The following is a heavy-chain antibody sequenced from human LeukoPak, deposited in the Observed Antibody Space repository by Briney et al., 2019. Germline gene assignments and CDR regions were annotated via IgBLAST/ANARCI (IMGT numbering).Heavy chain of an antibody. CDR2: IYYSGST. Sequence: SETLSLTCTVSGGSISSSSYYWGWIRQPPGKGLEWIGSIYYSGSTYYNPSLESRVTISVDTSKNQFSLKLSSVTAADTAVYYCARGNRAAAGMNYFDYWGQGTLVTVSS. CDR3: ARGNRAAAGMNYFDY. V-gene: IGHV4-39*07. J-gene: IGHJ4*02. D-gene: IGHD6-13*01. CDR1: GGSISSSSYY.